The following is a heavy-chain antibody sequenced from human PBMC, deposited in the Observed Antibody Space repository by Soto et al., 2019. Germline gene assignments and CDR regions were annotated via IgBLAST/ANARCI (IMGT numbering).Heavy chain of an antibody. D-gene: IGHD1-1*01. J-gene: IGHJ6*02. CDR1: GFTFSSYG. V-gene: IGHV3-30*18. Sequence: PVGSLRFSCAASGFTFSSYGMHWVRQAPGKGLEWVAVISYDGSNKYYADSVKGRFTISRDNSKNTLYLQMNSLRAEDTAVYYCAKHAINWGMDVWGQGTTVTVSS. CDR2: ISYDGSNK. CDR3: AKHAINWGMDV.